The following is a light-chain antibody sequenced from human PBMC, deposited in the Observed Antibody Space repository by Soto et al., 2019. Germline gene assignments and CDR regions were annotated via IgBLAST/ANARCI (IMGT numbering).Light chain of an antibody. CDR3: QQYNSYWT. Sequence: DIQMTQSPSTLSASVGDTVTITRRASQSISRWLAWYQQKPEKAPKLLIYDTSNLESGVPPRFSGSGSGTEFTLTISSLQPDDFATYFCQQYNSYWTFGQGTKVEIK. CDR2: DTS. CDR1: QSISRW. V-gene: IGKV1-5*01. J-gene: IGKJ1*01.